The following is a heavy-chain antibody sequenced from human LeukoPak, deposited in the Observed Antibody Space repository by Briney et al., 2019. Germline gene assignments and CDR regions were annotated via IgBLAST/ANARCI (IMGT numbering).Heavy chain of an antibody. CDR2: TYYRSTWFY. V-gene: IGHV6-1*01. CDR3: AGDSSYSTGWYDH. D-gene: IGHD6-19*01. Sequence: SQTLSLTCAISGDTVSNNRNGWNWIRLSPWSGLEWQGRTYYRSTWFYDYAVSVKSRITITPDTSKNQFSLHLNSVTPEDTAVYYCAGDSSYSTGWYDHWGQGSLLTVSS. J-gene: IGHJ5*02. CDR1: GDTVSNNRNG.